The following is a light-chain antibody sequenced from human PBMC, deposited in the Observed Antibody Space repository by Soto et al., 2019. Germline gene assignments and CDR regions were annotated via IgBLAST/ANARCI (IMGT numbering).Light chain of an antibody. Sequence: QSVLTQPPSASGTPGQRVTISCSGGSSNIGSNTVNWYQQLPGTAPKLLIYSNNQRPSGAPDRFSGFKSGTSASLAISGLQSEDEADYYCAAWDDSLNGYVFGSGTKVTVL. CDR3: AAWDDSLNGYV. V-gene: IGLV1-44*01. CDR2: SNN. J-gene: IGLJ1*01. CDR1: SSNIGSNT.